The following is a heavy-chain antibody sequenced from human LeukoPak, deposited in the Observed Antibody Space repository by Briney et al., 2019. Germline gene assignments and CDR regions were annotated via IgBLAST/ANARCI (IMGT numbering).Heavy chain of an antibody. Sequence: ASVKVSCKASGYTFTSYGISWVRQAPGQGLEWMGIINPSGGSTSYAQKFQGRVTMTRDTSTSTVYMELSSLRSEDTAVYYCARVAELTFDIWGQGTMVTVSS. CDR1: GYTFTSYG. CDR3: ARVAELTFDI. J-gene: IGHJ3*02. D-gene: IGHD6-19*01. CDR2: INPSGGST. V-gene: IGHV1-46*01.